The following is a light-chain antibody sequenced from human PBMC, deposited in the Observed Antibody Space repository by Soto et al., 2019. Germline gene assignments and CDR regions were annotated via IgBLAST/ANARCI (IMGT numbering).Light chain of an antibody. V-gene: IGLV2-14*01. CDR3: SSYTTSNTWV. CDR1: SSDIGTYNY. J-gene: IGLJ3*02. Sequence: QSALTQPASVSASPGQSITISCTGTSSDIGTYNYVSWYQQHPGKAPKLMIFVVNNRPSWVSNRFSGSKSGNTASLTVSGLQAEDEADYYCSSYTTSNTWVFGGGTKVTVL. CDR2: VVN.